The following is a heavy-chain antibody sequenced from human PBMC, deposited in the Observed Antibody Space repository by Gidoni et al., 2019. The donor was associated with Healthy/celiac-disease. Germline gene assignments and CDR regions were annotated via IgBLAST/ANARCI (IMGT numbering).Heavy chain of an antibody. V-gene: IGHV4-34*01. CDR2: INHSGST. D-gene: IGHD2-2*01. Sequence: QVQLQQWGAGLLKPSETLSLTCAVYGGSFSGYYWSWIRQPPGKGLEWIGEINHSGSTNYNPSLKSRVTISVDTSKNQFSLKLSSVTAADTAVYYCARGGGYCSSTSCSKSRYYYYYYGMDVWGQGTTVTVSS. CDR3: ARGGGYCSSTSCSKSRYYYYYYGMDV. J-gene: IGHJ6*02. CDR1: GGSFSGYY.